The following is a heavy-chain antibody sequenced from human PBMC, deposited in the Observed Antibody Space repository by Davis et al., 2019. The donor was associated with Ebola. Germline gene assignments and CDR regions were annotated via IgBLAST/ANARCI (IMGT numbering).Heavy chain of an antibody. D-gene: IGHD4-23*01. J-gene: IGHJ5*02. Sequence: MPSETLSLTCTVFGGSISDNYYWGWVRQPPGKGLEWIGSIYYSGSTHNNPSLKSRVTMTVDTSKKQFSLNLSSVTVVDTAVYYCAMTTVENFWGNWFDPWGQGTLVTVSS. CDR1: GGSISDNYY. V-gene: IGHV4-39*01. CDR2: IYYSGST. CDR3: AMTTVENFWGNWFDP.